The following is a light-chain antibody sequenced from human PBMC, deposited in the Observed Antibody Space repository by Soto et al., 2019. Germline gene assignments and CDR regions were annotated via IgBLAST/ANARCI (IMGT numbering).Light chain of an antibody. J-gene: IGKJ1*01. CDR1: QTISSW. CDR3: QHYNSYSEA. CDR2: KAS. Sequence: DIQMTQSPSSLSASVGDRVTITCRASQTISSWLAWYQQKPGKAPKLLIYKASTLKSGVPSTFSGRGSGTEFTLTISSLQPDDFATYYCQHYNSYSEAFGLGTKVDIK. V-gene: IGKV1-5*03.